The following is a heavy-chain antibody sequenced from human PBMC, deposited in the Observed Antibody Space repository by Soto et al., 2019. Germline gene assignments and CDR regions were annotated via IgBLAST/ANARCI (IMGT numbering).Heavy chain of an antibody. CDR3: AHAYGGRSLY. J-gene: IGHJ4*02. V-gene: IGHV2-5*02. CDR1: GFSLPTARVG. D-gene: IGHD1-26*01. CDR2: IYWDDSK. Sequence: QITLKESGPTLVKPTQTLTLTCTFSGFSLPTARVGVGRIRQPPGKALEWLAVIYWDDSKTYRPSLKSRLTITKDTSKNQIALTMTDMDPVDTATYYCAHAYGGRSLYWGQGTLVTVSS.